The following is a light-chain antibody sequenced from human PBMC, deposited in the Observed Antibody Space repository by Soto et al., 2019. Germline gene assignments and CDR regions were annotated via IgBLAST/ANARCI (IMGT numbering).Light chain of an antibody. CDR1: SSDVGGYNY. Sequence: QSALTQPASGSGSPGQSITISCTGTSSDVGGYNYVSWYQQHPGKAPKLMIYDVSNRPSGVSNRFSGSKSGNTASLAISGLQAEDEADYYCSSFTGSTTLVFGGGTKLTVL. CDR2: DVS. V-gene: IGLV2-14*01. J-gene: IGLJ3*02. CDR3: SSFTGSTTLV.